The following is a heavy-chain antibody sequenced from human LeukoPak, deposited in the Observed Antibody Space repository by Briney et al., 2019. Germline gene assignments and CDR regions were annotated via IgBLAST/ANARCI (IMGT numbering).Heavy chain of an antibody. CDR1: GFTFSSYS. CDR2: ISSSSSYI. Sequence: GGSLRLSCAASGFTFSSYSMNWDRQAPGKGLEWVSSISSSSSYIYYADSVKGRFTISRDNAKNSLYLQMNSLRAEDTAVYYCAREDILTGYYYWGQGTLVTVSS. J-gene: IGHJ4*02. CDR3: AREDILTGYYY. D-gene: IGHD3-9*01. V-gene: IGHV3-21*01.